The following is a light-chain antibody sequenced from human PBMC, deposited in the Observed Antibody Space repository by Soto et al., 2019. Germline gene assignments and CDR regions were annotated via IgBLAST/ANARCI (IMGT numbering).Light chain of an antibody. J-gene: IGKJ1*01. Sequence: EIVLTQSPGTLSLSPGERATLSCRASQSVSSNYLAWYQQEPGQAPRLLIYGASSRATGIPDRFSGSGSGTDFTLTIRRLEPEDFAVYYCQQYGSSYPWTFGQGTKVDIK. CDR2: GAS. V-gene: IGKV3-20*01. CDR3: QQYGSSYPWT. CDR1: QSVSSNY.